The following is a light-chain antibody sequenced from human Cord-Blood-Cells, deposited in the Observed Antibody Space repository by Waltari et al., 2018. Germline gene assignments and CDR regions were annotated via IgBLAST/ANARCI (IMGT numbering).Light chain of an antibody. Sequence: QSAPTQPASVSGSPGQSITISCTGTSSDVGSYNLVSWYQQHPGKAPKLMIYEGSKRPSGVSNRFSGSKSGNTASLTISGLQAEDEADYYCCSYAGSSTFVYVFGTGTKVTVL. CDR2: EGS. J-gene: IGLJ1*01. V-gene: IGLV2-23*03. CDR3: CSYAGSSTFVYV. CDR1: SSDVGSYNL.